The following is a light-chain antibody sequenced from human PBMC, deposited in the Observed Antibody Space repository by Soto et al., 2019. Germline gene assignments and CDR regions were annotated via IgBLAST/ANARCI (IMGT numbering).Light chain of an antibody. CDR3: QTWGTGINVV. J-gene: IGLJ2*01. V-gene: IGLV4-69*01. Sequence: QSVLTQSPSASASLGASVKLTCTLSSGHSSYAIAWHQQQPEKGPRYLMKLNSDGSHSKGDGSPDRFSGSSSGAERYLTISGLQSEDEADYYCQTWGTGINVVFGGGTKLTVL. CDR1: SGHSSYA. CDR2: LNSDGSH.